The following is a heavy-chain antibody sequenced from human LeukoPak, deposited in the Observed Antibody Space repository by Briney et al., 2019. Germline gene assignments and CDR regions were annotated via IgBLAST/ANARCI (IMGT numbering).Heavy chain of an antibody. CDR1: GYSFTTSW. J-gene: IGHJ3*02. D-gene: IGHD2-21*02. CDR3: ARQGRIVLVTTTHDVFDI. Sequence: NHGESLKISCQCFGYSFTTSWIAWLRQMPGKGLEWMGIIYPGDSDARYSPSFQGQVTISVDKSISTAYLQWSSLKASDTAMYYCARQGRIVLVTTTHDVFDIWGHGTMVTVSS. CDR2: IYPGDSDA. V-gene: IGHV5-51*01.